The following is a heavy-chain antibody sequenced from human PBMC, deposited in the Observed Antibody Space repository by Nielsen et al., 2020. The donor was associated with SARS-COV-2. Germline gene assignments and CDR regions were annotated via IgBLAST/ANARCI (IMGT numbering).Heavy chain of an antibody. V-gene: IGHV5-10-1*01. Sequence: WVRQMPGKGLEWMGRIDPGDSYTNYSPSFQGHVTISADKSISTAYLQWSSLKASDTAMYYCAWNYGSGSYYPGHDAFDIWGQGTMVTVSS. CDR2: IDPGDSYT. J-gene: IGHJ3*02. CDR3: AWNYGSGSYYPGHDAFDI. D-gene: IGHD3-10*01.